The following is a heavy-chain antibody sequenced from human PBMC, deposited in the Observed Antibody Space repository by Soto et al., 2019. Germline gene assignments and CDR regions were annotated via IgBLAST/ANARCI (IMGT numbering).Heavy chain of an antibody. CDR2: ISYDGSNK. D-gene: IGHD6-13*01. J-gene: IGHJ6*04. CDR1: GFTFSSYG. CDR3: AKVRRKAENYYYYSGMDV. V-gene: IGHV3-30*18. Sequence: GGSLRLSCAASGFTFSSYGMHWVRQAPGKGLEWVAVISYDGSNKYYADSVKGRFTISRDNSKNTLYLQMNSLRAEDTAVYYCAKVRRKAENYYYYSGMDVGGKGTRVTFPS.